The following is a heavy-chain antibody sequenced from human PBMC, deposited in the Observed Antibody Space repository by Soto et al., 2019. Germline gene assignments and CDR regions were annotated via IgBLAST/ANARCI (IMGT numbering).Heavy chain of an antibody. Sequence: QVQLVQSGAEVKKPGSSVKVSCKASGGTFSSYAISWVRQAPGQGLEWMGGIIPIFGTANYAQKFQGRVTITAEESTSTAYMELSSLRSEDTAVYYCASSSSPFYDFWSGSYYGMDVWGQGTTVTVSS. V-gene: IGHV1-69*01. J-gene: IGHJ6*02. CDR3: ASSSSPFYDFWSGSYYGMDV. CDR2: IIPIFGTA. D-gene: IGHD3-3*01. CDR1: GGTFSSYA.